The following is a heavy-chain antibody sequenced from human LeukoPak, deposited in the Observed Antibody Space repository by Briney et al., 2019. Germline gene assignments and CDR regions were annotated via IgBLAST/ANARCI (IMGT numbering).Heavy chain of an antibody. J-gene: IGHJ4*02. CDR1: GYTFTGHY. CDR3: ARGSGYYDSSGHFDY. CDR2: INPNSGGT. Sequence: ASVKVSCKASGYTFTGHYMHWVRQAPGQGLEWMGRINPNSGGTNYAQKFQGRVTMTRDTSISTAYMELSRLRSDDTAVYYCARGSGYYDSSGHFDYWGQGTLVTVSS. V-gene: IGHV1-2*06. D-gene: IGHD3-22*01.